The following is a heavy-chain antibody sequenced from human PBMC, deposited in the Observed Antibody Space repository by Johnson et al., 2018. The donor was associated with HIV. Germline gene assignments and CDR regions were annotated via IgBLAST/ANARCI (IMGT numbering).Heavy chain of an antibody. CDR2: IKGKTDGGTT. Sequence: VQLVESGGGLVKPGGSLRLSCAASGFPFSNAWMSWVRQDPGKGLEWVGRIKGKTDGGTTDYAAPGKGRFFISRDDSKTTLYLQMNSRKIEDTAVYYCTTDPDSSSWYRDAFDIWGQGTMVAVSS. CDR3: TTDPDSSSWYRDAFDI. CDR1: GFPFSNAW. J-gene: IGHJ3*02. D-gene: IGHD6-13*01. V-gene: IGHV3-15*01.